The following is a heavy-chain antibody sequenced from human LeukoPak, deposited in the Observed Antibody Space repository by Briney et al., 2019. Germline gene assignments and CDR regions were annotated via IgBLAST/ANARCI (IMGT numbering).Heavy chain of an antibody. Sequence: GGSLRLSCAASGFTFSSYGMYWVRQAPGKGLEWVAVISFDGSNKYYADSVKGRFTISRDNSKNTLYLQMSSLRAEDTAVYYCAKDRQYHGSGSLFDYWGQGTLVTVSS. J-gene: IGHJ4*02. CDR1: GFTFSSYG. V-gene: IGHV3-30*18. CDR2: ISFDGSNK. D-gene: IGHD3-10*01. CDR3: AKDRQYHGSGSLFDY.